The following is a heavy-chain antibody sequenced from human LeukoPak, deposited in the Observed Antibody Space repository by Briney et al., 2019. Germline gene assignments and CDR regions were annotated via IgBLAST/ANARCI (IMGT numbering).Heavy chain of an antibody. Sequence: GGSLRLSCAASGFTFSDSYMSWLRQAAGKGLEWISYISSSSTHTNSPASVKARFPISRDNANRSLYLQINSLSAEDTAVYYCARGSARWFDPWGQGTLVTVSS. V-gene: IGHV3-11*05. CDR1: GFTFSDSY. D-gene: IGHD6-6*01. CDR3: ARGSARWFDP. CDR2: ISSSSTHT. J-gene: IGHJ5*02.